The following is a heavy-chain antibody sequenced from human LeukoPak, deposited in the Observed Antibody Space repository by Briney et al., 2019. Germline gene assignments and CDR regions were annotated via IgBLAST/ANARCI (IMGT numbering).Heavy chain of an antibody. CDR1: GYTFTDHD. CDR2: MNPKTGNT. Sequence: ASVTVSCTASGYTFTDHDLNWVRQAAGQGLEWMGWMNPKTGNTGYAHKFRGRVIMTRNTSITTAYMELSSLSSEDTAIYYCARGVAAHDSWGQGTLVTVSS. J-gene: IGHJ4*02. CDR3: ARGVAAHDS. D-gene: IGHD6-19*01. V-gene: IGHV1-8*01.